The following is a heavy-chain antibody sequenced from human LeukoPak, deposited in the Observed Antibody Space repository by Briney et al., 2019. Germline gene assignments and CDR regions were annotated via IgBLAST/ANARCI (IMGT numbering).Heavy chain of an antibody. V-gene: IGHV1-69*13. CDR1: GGTFSSYA. D-gene: IGHD3-10*01. CDR3: ARGPYSGYYFDY. J-gene: IGHJ4*02. Sequence: ASVKVSCKASGGTFSSYAISWVRQAPGQGLEWMGGIIPIFGTANYAQKFQGRVTITADESTSTAYMELSSLRSEDTAVYYCARGPYSGYYFDYWGQGTLVTVSS. CDR2: IIPIFGTA.